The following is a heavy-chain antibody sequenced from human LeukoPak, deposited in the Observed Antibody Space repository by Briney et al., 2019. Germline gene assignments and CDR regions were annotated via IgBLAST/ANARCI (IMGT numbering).Heavy chain of an antibody. V-gene: IGHV4-4*02. J-gene: IGHJ4*02. CDR1: GGSISSSNW. CDR2: INHSGST. Sequence: SETLSLTCAVSGGSISSSNWWSWVRQPPGKGLEWIGEINHSGSTNYNPSLKSRVTISVDTSKNQFSLKLSSVTAADTAVYYCASGVAAAVWGQGTLVTVSS. D-gene: IGHD6-13*01. CDR3: ASGVAAAV.